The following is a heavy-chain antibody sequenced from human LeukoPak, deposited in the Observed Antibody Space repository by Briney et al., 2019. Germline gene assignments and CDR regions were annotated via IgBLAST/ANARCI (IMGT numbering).Heavy chain of an antibody. J-gene: IGHJ6*02. D-gene: IGHD1-26*01. CDR3: ARDSALYSGSYYYYGMDV. CDR1: GFTFSSYG. CDR2: IWYDGSNK. V-gene: IGHV3-33*01. Sequence: GGSLRLSCAASGFTFSSYGMHWVRQAPGKGLEWVAVIWYDGSNKYYADSVKGRFTISRDNSKNTLYLQMNSLRAEDMAVYYCARDSALYSGSYYYYGMDVWGQGTTVTVSS.